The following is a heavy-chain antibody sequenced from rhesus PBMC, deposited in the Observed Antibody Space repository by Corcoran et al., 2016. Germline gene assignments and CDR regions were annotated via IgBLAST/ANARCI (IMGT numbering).Heavy chain of an antibody. CDR2: VYGSGWST. Sequence: QVQLQESGPGLVKPSETLSLTCAVSGGSISSNYWSWIRQPPGKGLEWIGRVYGSGWSTDYNPSLKIRVTISTDTSKNQFSLKLSSVTAAGTAVYYCARNYGYNIWTGYYNRDYGLDSWGQGVVVTVSS. V-gene: IGHV4-160*01. D-gene: IGHD3-3*01. J-gene: IGHJ6*01. CDR3: ARNYGYNIWTGYYNRDYGLDS. CDR1: GGSISSNY.